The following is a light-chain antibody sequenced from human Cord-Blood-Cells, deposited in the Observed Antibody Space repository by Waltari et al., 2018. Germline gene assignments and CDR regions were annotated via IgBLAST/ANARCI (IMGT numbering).Light chain of an antibody. J-gene: IGKJ1*01. Sequence: EIVLTQSPGTLSLSPGERATLSCRASQSVSSSYLAWYQQKPGQAPRHLIYGASSRATGIPDRFSGRGSGTDFTLTISRLEPEDFAVYYCQQYGSSPPTFGQGTKVEIK. CDR2: GAS. V-gene: IGKV3-20*01. CDR1: QSVSSSY. CDR3: QQYGSSPPT.